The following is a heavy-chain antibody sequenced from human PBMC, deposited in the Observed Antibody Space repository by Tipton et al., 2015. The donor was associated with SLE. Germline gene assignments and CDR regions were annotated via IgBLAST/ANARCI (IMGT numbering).Heavy chain of an antibody. Sequence: SLRLSCAASGITFSDYYMSWIRQAPGKGLVWVSYISSSGTTIYYADSVKGRFTISRDNAKNSLYLQMNSLRAEDTAVYYCARDRGTMVRGVTWYFDLWGRGTLVTVSS. V-gene: IGHV3-11*04. CDR1: GITFSDYY. D-gene: IGHD3-10*01. CDR3: ARDRGTMVRGVTWYFDL. CDR2: ISSSGTTI. J-gene: IGHJ2*01.